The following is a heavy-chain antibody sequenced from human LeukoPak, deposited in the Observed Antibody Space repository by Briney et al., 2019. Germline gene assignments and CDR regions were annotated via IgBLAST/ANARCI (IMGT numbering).Heavy chain of an antibody. Sequence: PGGSLRLSCTASGFTFSTYWMSWVRQAPGKGPELVGNIKQDGSEKYYVDSVKGRFTISRDNAKNSLYLQMDSLRADDTAVYYCARDKLHGPTLLDYWGQGTLVTVSS. CDR1: GFTFSTYW. CDR3: ARDKLHGPTLLDY. V-gene: IGHV3-7*01. CDR2: IKQDGSEK. J-gene: IGHJ4*02. D-gene: IGHD2-21*01.